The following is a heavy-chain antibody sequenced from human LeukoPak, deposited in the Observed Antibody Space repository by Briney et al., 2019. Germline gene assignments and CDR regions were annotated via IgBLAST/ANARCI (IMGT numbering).Heavy chain of an antibody. V-gene: IGHV3-11*01. CDR2: ISKSDNTL. J-gene: IGHJ3*02. Sequence: PGGSLRLSCAASGFTFENYYMSWILQAPGKGLQWVSYISKSDNTLYYADSVKGRFTISRDNDKNLMYLQMDSLRAEDTAIYYCARVVAVVVTGIFDIWGQGTMVTVSS. D-gene: IGHD2-15*01. CDR1: GFTFENYY. CDR3: ARVVAVVVTGIFDI.